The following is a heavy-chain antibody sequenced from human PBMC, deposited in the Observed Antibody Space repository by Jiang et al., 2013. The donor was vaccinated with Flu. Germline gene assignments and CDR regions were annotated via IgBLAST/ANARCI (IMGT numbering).Heavy chain of an antibody. CDR1: VAPSAVVLTT. Sequence: TLSLTCTVSVAPSAVVLTTGAGSASPQGRGWSGLGLSIIWEHLLQPSLKSRVTMSVDTSKNQLSLRLSSVTAADTAVYYCARALGDYYGSGLDWFDPWGQGTLVTVSS. D-gene: IGHD3-10*01. CDR2: SIIWEH. J-gene: IGHJ5*02. CDR3: ARALGDYYGSGLDWFDP. V-gene: IGHV4-39*01.